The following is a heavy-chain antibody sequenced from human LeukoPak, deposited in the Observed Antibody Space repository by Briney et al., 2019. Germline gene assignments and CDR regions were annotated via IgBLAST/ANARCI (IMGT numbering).Heavy chain of an antibody. CDR2: VYHNGET. CDR1: GYSITTNYY. Sequence: SETLSLTCTVSGYSITTNYYWAWIRQSPGTGLEWIGSVYHNGETSYNPSLKSRVIIPVDTSKNEFSLRLTSATAADTAVYYCVTPRSWELSDMAVWGKGTTVIVSS. CDR3: VTPRSWELSDMAV. J-gene: IGHJ6*03. V-gene: IGHV4-38-2*02. D-gene: IGHD1-26*01.